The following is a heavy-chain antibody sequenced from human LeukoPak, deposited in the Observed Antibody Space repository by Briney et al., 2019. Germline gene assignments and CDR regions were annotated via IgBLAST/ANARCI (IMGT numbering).Heavy chain of an antibody. Sequence: GSSVKVSCKASGGTFSSYAISWVRQAPGQGLEWMGGLIPIFGTANYAQKFQGRVTITADESTSTAYMELSSLRSEDTAVYYCARAYCSGGSCYPFYYGMDVWGKGTMVTVSS. V-gene: IGHV1-69*01. D-gene: IGHD2-15*01. CDR3: ARAYCSGGSCYPFYYGMDV. J-gene: IGHJ6*04. CDR2: LIPIFGTA. CDR1: GGTFSSYA.